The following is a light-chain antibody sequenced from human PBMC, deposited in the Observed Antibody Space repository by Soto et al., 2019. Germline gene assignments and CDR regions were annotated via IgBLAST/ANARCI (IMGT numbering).Light chain of an antibody. J-gene: IGKJ1*01. CDR3: QQYGSSPWT. Sequence: EIALTQSPGTLSLSPGERATLPCRASQSVSSNYLAWYRQKPGQAPSLLIYGASSRATGIPDRFSGSGSGTDFTLTISRLEPEDFAVYYCQQYGSSPWTFGQGTKVEIK. CDR1: QSVSSNY. CDR2: GAS. V-gene: IGKV3-20*01.